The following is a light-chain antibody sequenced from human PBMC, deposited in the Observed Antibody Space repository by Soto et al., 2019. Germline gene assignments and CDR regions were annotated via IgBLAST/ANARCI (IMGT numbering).Light chain of an antibody. CDR3: QQRSNWPSLT. V-gene: IGKV3-11*01. CDR1: QSVGSD. CDR2: DAS. J-gene: IGKJ4*01. Sequence: EIVLTQSPVTLSLSPGERATLSCRASQSVGSDLAWYQQKPGQAPRLLIYDASNRATGIPARFSGSGSGTDFTLTISSLEPEDFAVYHCQQRSNWPSLTFGGGTKVDIK.